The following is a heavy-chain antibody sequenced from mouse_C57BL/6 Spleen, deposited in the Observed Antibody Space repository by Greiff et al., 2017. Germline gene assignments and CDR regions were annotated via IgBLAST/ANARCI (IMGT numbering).Heavy chain of an antibody. J-gene: IGHJ2*01. CDR2: IDPANGNT. CDR3: ARSIKDYFDY. D-gene: IGHD1-2*01. CDR1: GFNIKNTY. Sequence: VQLQQSVAELVRPGASVKLSCTASGFNIKNTYMHWVKQRPEQGLEWIGRIDPANGNTKYAPKFKGKATLTADKSSSTAYMQLSSLTSEDSAVYFCARSIKDYFDYWGQGTTLTVSS. V-gene: IGHV14-3*01.